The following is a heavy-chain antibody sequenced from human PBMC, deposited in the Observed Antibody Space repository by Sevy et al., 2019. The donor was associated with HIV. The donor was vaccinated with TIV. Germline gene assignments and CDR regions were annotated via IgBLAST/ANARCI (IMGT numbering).Heavy chain of an antibody. CDR3: ASSYGSGSYFDY. D-gene: IGHD3-10*01. V-gene: IGHV4-30-2*01. J-gene: IGHJ4*02. CDR2: IYHSGGT. Sequence: SETLSLTCAVCGGSISSGGYSWSWIRQPPGKGLEWIGYIYHSGGTYYNPSLKSRVTISVDRSKNQFSLKLSSVTAADTAVYYCASSYGSGSYFDYWGQGTLVTVSS. CDR1: GGSISSGGYS.